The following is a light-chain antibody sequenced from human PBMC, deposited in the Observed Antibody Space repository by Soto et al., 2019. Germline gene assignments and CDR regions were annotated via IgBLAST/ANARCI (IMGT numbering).Light chain of an antibody. V-gene: IGKV1-39*01. CDR2: DVS. Sequence: DIQMTQSPSSLSASIGDSVTITCRTSQTVNNYLNGYQQKPGKAPNLLIYDVSHLQSGVPSRFSGGGSGTDFRLTITSLQPEDFATYYCQQSYSAPYTFGQGTKLDIK. CDR3: QQSYSAPYT. J-gene: IGKJ2*01. CDR1: QTVNNY.